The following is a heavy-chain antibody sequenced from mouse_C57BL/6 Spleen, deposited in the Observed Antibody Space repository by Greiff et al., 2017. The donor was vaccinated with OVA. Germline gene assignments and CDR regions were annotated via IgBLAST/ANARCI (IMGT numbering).Heavy chain of an antibody. D-gene: IGHD2-4*01. CDR1: GFNIKDDY. CDR2: IDPENGDT. V-gene: IGHV14-4*01. J-gene: IGHJ4*01. Sequence: EVQLQQSGAELVRPGASVKLSCTASGFNIKDDYMHWVKQRPEQGLEWIGWIDPENGDTEYASKFQGQATIPAATSSNTAYLQLSSLTSEDTAVYYCAKGVIYYDYGLYAMEYWGQGTSVTVAS. CDR3: AKGVIYYDYGLYAMEY.